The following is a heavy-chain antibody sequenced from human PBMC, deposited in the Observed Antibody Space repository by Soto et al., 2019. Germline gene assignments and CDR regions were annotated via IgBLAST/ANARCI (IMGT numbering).Heavy chain of an antibody. D-gene: IGHD2-2*01. CDR3: ARARFCTSTSCYHYFDF. CDR2: IYSSGST. J-gene: IGHJ4*02. CDR1: AASFSKYY. V-gene: IGHV4-59*01. Sequence: SETLSLTCTVSAASFSKYYWSWIRQPPGKGLEWIGYIYSSGSTNYNPSLKSRVSISVDTSKNQFSLKLSSVTPADTAVYYCARARFCTSTSCYHYFDFWGQGTLVTVSS.